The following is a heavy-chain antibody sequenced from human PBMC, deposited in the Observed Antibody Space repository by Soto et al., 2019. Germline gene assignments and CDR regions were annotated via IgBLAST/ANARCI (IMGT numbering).Heavy chain of an antibody. CDR3: ARGPTDYYDNSGDYFLDY. D-gene: IGHD3-22*01. CDR2: ISTYNGNT. CDR1: GYTFTTYG. Sequence: QVQLVQSGAEVKKPGASGKVSCKASGYTFTTYGMSWVRQAPGQGLYWMGWISTYNGNTKYAERLQGRGTMTTDTTTSTDYMELRSLRSDDTAVYYCARGPTDYYDNSGDYFLDYWGQGTLVTVSS. J-gene: IGHJ4*02. V-gene: IGHV1-18*01.